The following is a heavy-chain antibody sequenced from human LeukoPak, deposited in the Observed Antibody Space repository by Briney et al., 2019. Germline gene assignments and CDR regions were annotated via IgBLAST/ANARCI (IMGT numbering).Heavy chain of an antibody. D-gene: IGHD3-22*01. Sequence: GGSLRLSCAASGFTFSGSAMHWVRQASGKGLEWVGRIRSKANSYATAYDASVKGRFNISRDDSKNTAYLQMNSLKTEDTAVYYCTRDGVDYYYDSSGYRSDYDYWGQGTLVTVSS. CDR3: TRDGVDYYYDSSGYRSDYDY. CDR2: IRSKANSYAT. CDR1: GFTFSGSA. J-gene: IGHJ4*02. V-gene: IGHV3-73*01.